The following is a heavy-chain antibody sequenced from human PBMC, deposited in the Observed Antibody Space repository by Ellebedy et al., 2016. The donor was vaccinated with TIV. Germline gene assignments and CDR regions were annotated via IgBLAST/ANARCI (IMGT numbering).Heavy chain of an antibody. J-gene: IGHJ4*02. V-gene: IGHV4-38-2*02. D-gene: IGHD4-23*01. CDR3: ARDGAGRWDY. CDR1: GSSISSGYY. Sequence: MPSETLSLTCPVPGSSISSGYYWGCFRQPPGRGLEWIGSMFHSGSTYYSPSLKSRVTISVDTSKNQLSLRLSAVPAADTAVYYCARDGAGRWDYWGPGTLVTVSS. CDR2: MFHSGST.